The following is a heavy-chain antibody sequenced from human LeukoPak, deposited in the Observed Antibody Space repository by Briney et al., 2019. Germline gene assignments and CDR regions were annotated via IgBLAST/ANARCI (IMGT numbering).Heavy chain of an antibody. CDR2: IRSKANSYAT. CDR1: GFTFSGSS. Sequence: GGSLRLSCAACGFTFSGSSMHWVRQASGKGLEWVGGIRSKANSYATAYAASVKARFTISRDDSKNTAYLQMNSLKTEDTAVYHCTTYCSGGSCYAEDYWGQGTLVTVSS. CDR3: TTYCSGGSCYAEDY. D-gene: IGHD2-15*01. V-gene: IGHV3-73*01. J-gene: IGHJ4*02.